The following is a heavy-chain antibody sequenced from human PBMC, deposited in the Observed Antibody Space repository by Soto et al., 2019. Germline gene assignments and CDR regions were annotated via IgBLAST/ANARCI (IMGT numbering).Heavy chain of an antibody. CDR2: IIPIFGTA. CDR3: GGFERGQRHYYYYYYGMDV. CDR1: GGTFSSYA. D-gene: IGHD6-25*01. V-gene: IGHV1-69*13. Sequence: SVKVSCKASGGTFSSYAISWVRQAPGQGLEWMGGIIPIFGTANYAQKFQGRVTITADESTSTAYMELSSLRSEDTAVYYCGGFERGQRHYYYYYYGMDVWGQGTTVTVSS. J-gene: IGHJ6*02.